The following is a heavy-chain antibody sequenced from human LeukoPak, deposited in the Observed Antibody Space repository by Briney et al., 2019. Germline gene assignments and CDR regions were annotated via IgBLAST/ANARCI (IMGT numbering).Heavy chain of an antibody. CDR1: GYIFTGYY. CDR3: ARDRSSSSSFYYYYYMDV. J-gene: IGHJ6*03. CDR2: INPNSGDT. D-gene: IGHD6-13*01. V-gene: IGHV1-2*02. Sequence: ASVKVSCKASGYIFTGYYMHWVRQAPGQGLEWMGWINPNSGDTNYAQKFQGRVTMTRDTSISTAYMELSRLRSDDTAVYYCARDRSSSSSFYYYYYMDVWGKGTTVTISS.